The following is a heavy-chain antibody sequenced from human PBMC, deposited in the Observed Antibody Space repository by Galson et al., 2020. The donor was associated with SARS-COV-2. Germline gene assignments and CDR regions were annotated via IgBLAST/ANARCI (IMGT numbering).Heavy chain of an antibody. D-gene: IGHD2-2*01. CDR1: GGSISSSSYY. Sequence: SETLSLTCTVSGGSISSSSYYWGWIRQPPGKGLEWIGSIYYSGSTYYNPSIKSRVTISVDTSKNQFSLKLSSVTAADTAVYYCARLVVVVPAALVRSFYYYMDVWGKGTTVTVSS. CDR3: ARLVVVVPAALVRSFYYYMDV. CDR2: IYYSGST. V-gene: IGHV4-39*01. J-gene: IGHJ6*03.